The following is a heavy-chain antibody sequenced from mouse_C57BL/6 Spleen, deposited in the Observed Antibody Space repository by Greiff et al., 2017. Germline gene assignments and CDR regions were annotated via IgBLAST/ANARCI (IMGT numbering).Heavy chain of an antibody. CDR3: TRANYYGSSYEYFDV. J-gene: IGHJ1*01. D-gene: IGHD1-1*01. Sequence: VQLQQSGAELVRPGASVTLSCTASGYTFTDYAMHWVKQTPVHGLEWIGAIDPETGGTAYNQKSKGKAILTADKSSSTAYMELRSLTSEDSAVYYCTRANYYGSSYEYFDVWGAGTTVTVSS. V-gene: IGHV1-15*01. CDR1: GYTFTDYA. CDR2: IDPETGGT.